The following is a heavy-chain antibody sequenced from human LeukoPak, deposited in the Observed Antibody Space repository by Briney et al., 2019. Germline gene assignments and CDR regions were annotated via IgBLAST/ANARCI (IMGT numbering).Heavy chain of an antibody. V-gene: IGHV3-7*01. Sequence: GGSLRLSCEASGLSISNSWMAWVRRAPGKGLEWVANIKEDGSAKFYVDSVKGLFTISRDNAKNSLSLQMNSLRVEDTAVYYCATALDAPAGPDWGQGTLVTVSS. CDR2: IKEDGSAK. D-gene: IGHD6-13*01. CDR1: GLSISNSW. CDR3: ATALDAPAGPD. J-gene: IGHJ4*02.